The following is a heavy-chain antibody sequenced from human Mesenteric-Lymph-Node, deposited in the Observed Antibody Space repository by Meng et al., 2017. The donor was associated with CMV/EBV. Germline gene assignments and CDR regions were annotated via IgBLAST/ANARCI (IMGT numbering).Heavy chain of an antibody. V-gene: IGHV1-2*02. CDR1: GYTFTGHH. J-gene: IGHJ4*02. CDR2: INPDTGGT. CDR3: ATIELPGTGDDY. Sequence: ASVKVSCKGSGYTFTGHHIHWVRQAPGQGLEWMGCINPDTGGTHYTQKFQGRVIMTGDTSINPGYMELTRLTSDDTAVYYCATIELPGTGDDYWGQGTLVIVSS. D-gene: IGHD6-19*01.